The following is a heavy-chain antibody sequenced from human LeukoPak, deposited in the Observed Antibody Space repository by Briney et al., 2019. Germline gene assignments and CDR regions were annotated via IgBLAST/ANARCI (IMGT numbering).Heavy chain of an antibody. D-gene: IGHD5-24*01. Sequence: GRSLRLSCAASGFTFDDYAMHWVRQAPGKGLEWVSGISWNSGSIGYADSVKGRFTISRDNAKNSLYLQMNSLRAEDTALYYCAREEEMATNTDYWGQGTLVTVSS. V-gene: IGHV3-9*01. CDR1: GFTFDDYA. CDR3: AREEEMATNTDY. CDR2: ISWNSGSI. J-gene: IGHJ4*02.